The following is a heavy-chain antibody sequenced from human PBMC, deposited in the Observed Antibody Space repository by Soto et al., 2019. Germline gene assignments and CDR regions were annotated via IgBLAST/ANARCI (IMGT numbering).Heavy chain of an antibody. CDR3: ARVVWGEPDLCYCCLDC. Sequence: SETLSLTCTVSGDSISSADYYRRSIRQTPGKGLEWIGHIFYSGTKSYNPSLKSRLTISVDTSKNHFSLRLTSVSSAKPAAYYCARVVWGEPDLCYCCLDCWGQGTTVTVSS. J-gene: IGHJ6*02. CDR1: GDSISSADYY. V-gene: IGHV4-30-4*01. D-gene: IGHD2-21*02. CDR2: IFYSGTK.